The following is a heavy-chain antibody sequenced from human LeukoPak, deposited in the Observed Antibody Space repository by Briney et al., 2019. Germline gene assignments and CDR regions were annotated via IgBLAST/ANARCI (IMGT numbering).Heavy chain of an antibody. V-gene: IGHV4-59*05. J-gene: IGHJ3*02. CDR3: ARHTITMPFDI. CDR2: IYYSGST. Sequence: SETLSLTCTVSGGSISSYYWSWIRQPPAKGLEWIGSIYYSGSTYYNPSLKSRVTISVDTSKNQFSLKLSSVTATDTAVYYCARHTITMPFDIWGQGTMVTVSS. CDR1: GGSISSYY. D-gene: IGHD3-3*01.